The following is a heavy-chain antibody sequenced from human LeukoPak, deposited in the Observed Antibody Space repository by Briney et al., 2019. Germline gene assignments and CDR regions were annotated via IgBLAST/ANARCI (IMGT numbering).Heavy chain of an antibody. CDR1: GYSFSSDW. Sequence: GEALQISSKGAGYSFSSDWIAWVRRMPGKGLEWMGMIYPGDSDTRYSPSFQGQVTISADTSISTAYLLWSSLKASDTAMYYCSRPDLVSSDTDFWGQGTLVTVSS. J-gene: IGHJ4*02. V-gene: IGHV5-51*01. CDR3: SRPDLVSSDTDF. D-gene: IGHD5-18*01. CDR2: IYPGDSDT.